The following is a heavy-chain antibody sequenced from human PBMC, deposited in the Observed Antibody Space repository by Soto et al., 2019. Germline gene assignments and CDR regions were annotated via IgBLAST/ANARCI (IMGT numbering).Heavy chain of an antibody. J-gene: IGHJ4*02. Sequence: LRLSCAASGFTFSSYWMHWVRQVPGQGLVWVSRINSDGSATYYADSVKGRFTISRDNAKNTVYLQMNSLRAEDTAVYYCVRGYSDYWGQGTLVTVSS. V-gene: IGHV3-74*01. D-gene: IGHD1-26*01. CDR3: VRGYSDY. CDR2: INSDGSAT. CDR1: GFTFSSYW.